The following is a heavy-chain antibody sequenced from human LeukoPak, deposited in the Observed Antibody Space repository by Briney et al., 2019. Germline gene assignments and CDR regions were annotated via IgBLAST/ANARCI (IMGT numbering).Heavy chain of an antibody. CDR3: ARDRPSGTPEFDY. CDR1: RSSFYDNYEY. J-gene: IGHJ4*02. Sequence: ASVKVSCKASRSSFYDNYEYLYRVRRAPGQGLESMGCIHPKSGNTEYPQKFQGRVTLTRDTSINTAYMELRDLTSDDTAVYFCARDRPSGTPEFDYWGQGTPVTVSS. CDR2: IHPKSGNT. V-gene: IGHV1-2*02.